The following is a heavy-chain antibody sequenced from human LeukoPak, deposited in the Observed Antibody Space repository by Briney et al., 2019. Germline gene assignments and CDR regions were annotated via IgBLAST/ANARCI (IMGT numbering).Heavy chain of an antibody. CDR1: GFTFSSYA. V-gene: IGHV3-30*04. CDR2: ISYDGSNK. Sequence: GRSLRLSCAASGFTFSSYAMHWVRQAPGKGLEWVAVISYDGSNKYYADSVKGRFTISRDNSKNTLYLQMNSLRAEDTAVYCCARGDFDYWGQGTLVTVSS. CDR3: ARGDFDY. J-gene: IGHJ4*02.